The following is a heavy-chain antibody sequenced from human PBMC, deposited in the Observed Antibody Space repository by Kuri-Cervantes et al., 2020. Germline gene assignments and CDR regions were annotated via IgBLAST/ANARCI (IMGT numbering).Heavy chain of an antibody. J-gene: IGHJ4*02. CDR1: GFTFSSYG. CDR2: IWYDGSNK. D-gene: IGHD6-19*01. CDR3: AREGIAVAGYYFDY. Sequence: GGSLRLPCEASGFTFSSYGMHWVRQAPGKGLEWVAVIWYDGSNKYNADSVKGRFTISRDNSKNTLYLQMNSLRAEDTAVYYCAREGIAVAGYYFDYWGPGTLVTVSS. V-gene: IGHV3-33*01.